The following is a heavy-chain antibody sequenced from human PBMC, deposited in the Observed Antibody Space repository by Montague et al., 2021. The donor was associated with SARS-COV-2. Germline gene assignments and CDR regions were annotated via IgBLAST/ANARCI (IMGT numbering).Heavy chain of an antibody. J-gene: IGHJ4*02. CDR2: ISGGGVST. CDR1: GFTFSSSA. D-gene: IGHD6-13*01. V-gene: IGHV3-23*01. Sequence: SLRLSCAASGFTFSSSAMSWVRQAPGKGLEWVSTISGGGVSTYYADSVKGRFTISRDNSKNTLYLQMNSLRAEDTAVYYCARVSLAAAATRSDYWGQGTLVTVSS. CDR3: ARVSLAAAATRSDY.